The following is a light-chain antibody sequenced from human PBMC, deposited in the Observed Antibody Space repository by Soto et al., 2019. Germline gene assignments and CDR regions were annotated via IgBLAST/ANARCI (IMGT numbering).Light chain of an antibody. CDR1: SGHSTYI. CDR2: LEGSGSY. CDR3: ETWDTNTRV. J-gene: IGLJ1*01. V-gene: IGLV4-60*02. Sequence: QSVLAQSSSASASLGSSVKLTCTLSSGHSTYIIAWHQQQPGKAPRYLMNLEGSGSYNKGSGVPDRFSGSSSGADRYLTISNLQFEDEADYYCETWDTNTRVFGTGTKVTVL.